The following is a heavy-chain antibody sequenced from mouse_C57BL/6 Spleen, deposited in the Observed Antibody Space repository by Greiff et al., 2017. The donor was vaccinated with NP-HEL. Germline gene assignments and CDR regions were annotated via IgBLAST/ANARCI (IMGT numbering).Heavy chain of an antibody. Sequence: EVQLQESGPGLVKPSQSLSLTCSVTGYSITSGYYWNWIRQFPGNKLEWMGYISYDGSNNYNPSLKNRISITRDTSKNQFFLKLNSVTTEDTATYYCARDDYSNYPGWFAYWGQGTLVTVSA. CDR1: GYSITSGYY. CDR3: ARDDYSNYPGWFAY. J-gene: IGHJ3*01. CDR2: ISYDGSN. D-gene: IGHD2-5*01. V-gene: IGHV3-6*01.